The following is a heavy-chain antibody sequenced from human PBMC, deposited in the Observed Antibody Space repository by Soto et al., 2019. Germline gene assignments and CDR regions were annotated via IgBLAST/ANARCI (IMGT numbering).Heavy chain of an antibody. CDR2: IFAGGGT. J-gene: IGHJ6*03. CDR1: GFTVSNNY. CDR3: ARCDYRWDDDYYYYMDV. Sequence: EVQLVESGGDLVQPGGSLRLSCAASGFTVSNNYMSWVRQAPGKGLEWVSVIFAGGGTYYADSVKGRFAISRHNSKNTLYLQMNSLRAEDTAVYYCARCDYRWDDDYYYYMDVWGKGTTVTVSS. D-gene: IGHD3-16*02. V-gene: IGHV3-53*04.